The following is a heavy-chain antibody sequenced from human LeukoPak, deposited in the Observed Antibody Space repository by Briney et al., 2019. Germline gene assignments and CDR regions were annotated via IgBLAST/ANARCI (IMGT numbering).Heavy chain of an antibody. Sequence: ASVKVSCKASGYTFTGYYMHWVRQAPGQGLEWMGWINPNSGGTNYAQKFQGWVTMTRDTSISTAYMELTRLRSDDTAVYYCARDSRDCSGGSCYSIPSYYFDYWGQGTLVTVSS. D-gene: IGHD2-15*01. CDR2: INPNSGGT. V-gene: IGHV1-2*04. CDR3: ARDSRDCSGGSCYSIPSYYFDY. J-gene: IGHJ4*02. CDR1: GYTFTGYY.